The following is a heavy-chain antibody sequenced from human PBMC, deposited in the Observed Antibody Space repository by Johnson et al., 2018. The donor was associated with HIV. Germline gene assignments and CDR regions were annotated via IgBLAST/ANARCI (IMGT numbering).Heavy chain of an antibody. CDR3: ASFAAAGDAFDI. V-gene: IGHV3-30*02. Sequence: QVQLVESGGGVVQPGGSLRLSCAASGFSFSSYGMHWVRQAPGKGLEWVAFIRYDGSNKYYADSVKGRFTISRDNSKNTLYLQMNSLRAEDTAGYYCASFAAAGDAFDIWGQGTMVTVSS. CDR2: IRYDGSNK. CDR1: GFSFSSYG. J-gene: IGHJ3*02. D-gene: IGHD6-13*01.